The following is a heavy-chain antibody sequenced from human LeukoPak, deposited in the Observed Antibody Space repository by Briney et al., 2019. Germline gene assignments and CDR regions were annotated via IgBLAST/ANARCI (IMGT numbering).Heavy chain of an antibody. V-gene: IGHV3-30*02. D-gene: IGHD2-21*01. CDR3: ARPISNGLLGPNI. CDR2: IRYDGSNK. Sequence: GGSLRLSCAASGFTFSRYGMHWVRQAPGKGLEWVAFIRYDGSNKYYADSVKGRFTISRDNSKNTLYLQMNSLRAEDTAVYYCARPISNGLLGPNIWGQGTMVTVSS. J-gene: IGHJ3*02. CDR1: GFTFSRYG.